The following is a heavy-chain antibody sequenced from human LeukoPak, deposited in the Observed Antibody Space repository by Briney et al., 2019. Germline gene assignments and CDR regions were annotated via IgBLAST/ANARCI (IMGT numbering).Heavy chain of an antibody. V-gene: IGHV4-59*13. J-gene: IGHJ4*02. CDR2: IHYSGST. CDR3: ARGWGYFDY. Sequence: SETLSLTCTVSGGSISNYHWSWIRQPPGKGLEWIGYIHYSGSTNYNPSLKSRVTTSVETSKNQFSLKLSSVTAADTAVYYCARGWGYFDYWGQGTLVTVSS. CDR1: GGSISNYH. D-gene: IGHD7-27*01.